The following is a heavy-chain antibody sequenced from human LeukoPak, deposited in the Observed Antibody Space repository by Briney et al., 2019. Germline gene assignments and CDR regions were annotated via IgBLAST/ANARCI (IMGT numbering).Heavy chain of an antibody. CDR1: GFTFDDYA. J-gene: IGHJ4*02. D-gene: IGHD2-15*01. CDR2: ISGDGGST. Sequence: GGSLRLSCAASGFTFDDYAMHWVRQAPGKGLEWVSLISGDGGSTYYADSVEGRFTISRDNSKNSLYLQMNSLRTEDTALYYCAKDPGYCSGGSCPGETDYWGQGTLVTVSS. V-gene: IGHV3-43*02. CDR3: AKDPGYCSGGSCPGETDY.